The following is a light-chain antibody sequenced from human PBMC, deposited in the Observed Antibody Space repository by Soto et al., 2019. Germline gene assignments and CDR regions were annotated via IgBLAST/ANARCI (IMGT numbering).Light chain of an antibody. CDR3: QQYGSSLPVT. V-gene: IGKV3-20*01. CDR1: QSLTNNY. Sequence: EIVLTQSPGTLSLSPGERATLSCRASQSLTNNYLAWYQQKPGQAPRLLIYAASSRATGIPDRFSGSGSEKDFTLTISRLEPEDFAGYYCQQYGSSLPVTFGGGIKVDIK. CDR2: AAS. J-gene: IGKJ4*01.